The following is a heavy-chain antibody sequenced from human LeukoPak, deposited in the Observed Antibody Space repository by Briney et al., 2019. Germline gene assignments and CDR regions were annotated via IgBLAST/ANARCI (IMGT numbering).Heavy chain of an antibody. D-gene: IGHD3-22*01. CDR1: GFTFSSYS. J-gene: IGHJ3*02. CDR2: ISSSSSTI. CDR3: AREGYYDSSGYYDAFDI. V-gene: IGHV3-48*01. Sequence: GGTLRLSCAASGFTFSSYSMTWVRQAPGKGLEWVSYISSSSSTIYYAHSVKGRFTISRDNAKNSPYLQMNSLRAEDPAVYYCAREGYYDSSGYYDAFDIWGQGTMVTVSS.